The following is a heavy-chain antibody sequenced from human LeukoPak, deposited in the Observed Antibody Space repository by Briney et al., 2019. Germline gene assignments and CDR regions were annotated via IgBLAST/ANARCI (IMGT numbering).Heavy chain of an antibody. V-gene: IGHV3-48*02. Sequence: GGSLRLSCAASGFSFSSYSMNWVRQAPGKGLEWVSYISSSSSTIFYADSVKGRFTISRDNARNSLYLRMHSLRDEDTAVYYCARAWYSWGYYFDYWGQGALVTVSS. CDR1: GFSFSSYS. J-gene: IGHJ4*02. CDR2: ISSSSSTI. CDR3: ARAWYSWGYYFDY. D-gene: IGHD1-26*01.